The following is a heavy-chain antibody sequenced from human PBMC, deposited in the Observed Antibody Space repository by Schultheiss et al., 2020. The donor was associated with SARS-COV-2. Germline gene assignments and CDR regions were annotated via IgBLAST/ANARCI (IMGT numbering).Heavy chain of an antibody. Sequence: SGPTLVKPTQTLTLTCSFSGFSLSTSGMCVSWIRQPPGKALEWLARIDWDDDKYYSTSLKTRLTISKDTSKNQVVLTMTNMDPVDTATYYCARVSIAAAGTLFDYWGQGTLVTVSS. CDR3: ARVSIAAAGTLFDY. CDR1: GFSLSTSGMC. CDR2: IDWDDDK. V-gene: IGHV2-70*11. J-gene: IGHJ4*02. D-gene: IGHD6-13*01.